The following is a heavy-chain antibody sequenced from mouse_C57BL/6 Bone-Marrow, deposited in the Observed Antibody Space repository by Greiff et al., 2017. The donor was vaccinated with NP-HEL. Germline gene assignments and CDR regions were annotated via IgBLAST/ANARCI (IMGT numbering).Heavy chain of an antibody. CDR1: GFSFTSYG. CDR2: IWRGGST. D-gene: IGHD1-1*01. V-gene: IGHV2-5*01. CDR3: AKKRNYYGFAY. Sequence: VHLVESGPGLVQPSQSLSITCTVSGFSFTSYGVHWVRQSPGKGLEWLGVIWRGGSTDYNAAFMSRLSITKDNSKSQVCFKMNSLQADDTAIYYCAKKRNYYGFAYWGQGTLVTVSA. J-gene: IGHJ3*01.